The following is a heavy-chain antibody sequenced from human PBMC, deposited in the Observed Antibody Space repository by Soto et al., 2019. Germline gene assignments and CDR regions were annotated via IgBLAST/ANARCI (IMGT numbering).Heavy chain of an antibody. Sequence: GESLKISCAASGFTFSNYAMSWVRQAPGKGLEWVSGISSGGGSPYNADSVKGRFGISRDNSKNTLYLQMNSLRAEDTAVYYCAKGGGRIVPRHFDNWGQGILVTVSS. CDR1: GFTFSNYA. CDR2: ISSGGGSP. J-gene: IGHJ4*02. CDR3: AKGGGRIVPRHFDN. V-gene: IGHV3-23*01. D-gene: IGHD1-26*01.